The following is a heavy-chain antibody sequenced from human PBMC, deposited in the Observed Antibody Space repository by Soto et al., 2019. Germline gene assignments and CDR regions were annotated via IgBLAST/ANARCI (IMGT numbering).Heavy chain of an antibody. J-gene: IGHJ4*02. Sequence: SETLSFTCAVYGGSFSGYYWSWIRQPPGKGLEWIGEINHSGSTNYNPSLKSRVTISVDTSKNQFSLMLSSVTAADTAVYYCARNSTYYYDSSGYYYHYYFDYWGPGTLVTVSS. CDR2: INHSGST. CDR1: GGSFSGYY. CDR3: ARNSTYYYDSSGYYYHYYFDY. V-gene: IGHV4-34*01. D-gene: IGHD3-22*01.